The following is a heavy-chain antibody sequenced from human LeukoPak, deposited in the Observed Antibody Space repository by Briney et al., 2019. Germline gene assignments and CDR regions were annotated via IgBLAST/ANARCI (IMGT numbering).Heavy chain of an antibody. CDR1: GFAFHNYW. V-gene: IGHV3-7*03. J-gene: IGHJ4*02. Sequence: PGGSLRLSCAASGFAFHNYWMSWVRQAPGKGLEWVANIKVDGSEEYYVDSVKGRFTISRDNAKNSLYLQMNSLRAEDTALYYCAKGGGYDLGWGGYYFDYWGQGTLVTVSS. D-gene: IGHD5-12*01. CDR2: IKVDGSEE. CDR3: AKGGGYDLGWGGYYFDY.